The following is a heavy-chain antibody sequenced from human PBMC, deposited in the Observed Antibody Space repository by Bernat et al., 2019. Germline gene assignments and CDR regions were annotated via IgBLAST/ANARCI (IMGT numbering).Heavy chain of an antibody. V-gene: IGHV3-48*01. CDR1: GFTFRSYS. CDR2: ISSRSTTT. D-gene: IGHD3-16*01. Sequence: EVQLVESGGGLVEPGGSLRLSCAASGFTFRSYSMTWVRQAPGKGLEWVSYISSRSTTTYYADSVKGRFTISRDSAKNLLFLQMDSLRVEDTAVYYCARDKGENFDYWGQGTLVTVSS. J-gene: IGHJ4*02. CDR3: ARDKGENFDY.